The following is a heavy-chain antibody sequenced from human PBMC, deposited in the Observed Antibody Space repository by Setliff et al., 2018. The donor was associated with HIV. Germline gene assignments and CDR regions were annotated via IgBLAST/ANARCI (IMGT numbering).Heavy chain of an antibody. D-gene: IGHD3-9*01. J-gene: IGHJ6*03. CDR1: GYTFSDYW. CDR3: ARHRSNAGYGFFYQYYLDV. V-gene: IGHV5-51*01. CDR2: IFPDDSDT. Sequence: GESLKISCKGSGYTFSDYWIGWVRQMPGKGLEWVGVIFPDDSDTRYSPSFQGRVTISADKSISTAHLQWRSLKASDTATYYCARHRSNAGYGFFYQYYLDVWGAGT.